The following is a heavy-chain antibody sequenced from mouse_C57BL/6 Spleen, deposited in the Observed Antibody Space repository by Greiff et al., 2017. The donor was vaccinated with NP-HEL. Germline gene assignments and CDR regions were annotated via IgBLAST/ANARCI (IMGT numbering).Heavy chain of an antibody. D-gene: IGHD2-9*01. CDR2: IYPGSGST. Sequence: VQLQQPGAELVKPGASVKMSCKASGYTFTSYWITWVKQRPGQGLEWIGDIYPGSGSTNYNEKFKSKATLTVDTSSSTAYMQLSSLTSEDSAVYYCARWPTMVTTGFDYWGQGTTLTVSS. J-gene: IGHJ2*01. CDR3: ARWPTMVTTGFDY. CDR1: GYTFTSYW. V-gene: IGHV1-55*01.